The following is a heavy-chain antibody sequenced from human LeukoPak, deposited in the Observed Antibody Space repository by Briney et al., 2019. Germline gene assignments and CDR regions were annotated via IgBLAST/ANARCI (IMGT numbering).Heavy chain of an antibody. J-gene: IGHJ4*02. CDR2: INYGGST. D-gene: IGHD2-15*01. CDR3: ARLDCSADTCYNY. CDR1: GDSIRSDY. V-gene: IGHV4-59*08. Sequence: SETLSLTCKVSGDSIRSDYWSWGRQPPGKGLEWMGNINYGGSTNYNPSLKGRVTILVDTSKNQISLRLTSVTATDTAVYYCARLDCSADTCYNYWGQGTLVTVSS.